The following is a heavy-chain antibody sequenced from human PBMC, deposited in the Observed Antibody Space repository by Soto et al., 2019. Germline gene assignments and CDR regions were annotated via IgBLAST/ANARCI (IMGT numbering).Heavy chain of an antibody. J-gene: IGHJ6*02. Sequence: SETLSLTCTVSGGSISSSSYYWGWIRQPPXKGLEWIGSIYYSGSTYYNPSLKSRVTISVDTSKNQFSLKLSSVTAADTAVYYCASRDSSSWSDYYYYYGMDVWGQGTTVTVFS. D-gene: IGHD6-13*01. CDR2: IYYSGST. CDR1: GGSISSSSYY. CDR3: ASRDSSSWSDYYYYYGMDV. V-gene: IGHV4-39*01.